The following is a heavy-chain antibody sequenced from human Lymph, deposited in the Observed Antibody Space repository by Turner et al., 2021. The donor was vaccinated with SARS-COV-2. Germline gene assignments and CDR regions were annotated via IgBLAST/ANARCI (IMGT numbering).Heavy chain of an antibody. CDR1: GGSISSTS. CDR3: ARHQGSTSGYDHGMNV. Sequence: QVQLQESGPGLVRPSETLSLTCTVPGGSISSTSWSWSRQSPGRGLEWIGYFYKIGSIDYNPTLRSRVTISVDTSKNQLSLNLISVTVADTAVYYCARHQGSTSGYDHGMNVWGQGTAVIVSS. V-gene: IGHV4-59*08. CDR2: FYKIGSI. D-gene: IGHD1-1*01. J-gene: IGHJ6*02.